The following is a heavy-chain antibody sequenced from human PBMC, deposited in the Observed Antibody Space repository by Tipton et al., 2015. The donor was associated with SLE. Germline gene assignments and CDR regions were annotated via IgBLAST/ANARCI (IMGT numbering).Heavy chain of an antibody. CDR2: VSYSGST. V-gene: IGHV4-39*07. CDR3: AVLRKGISFLL. J-gene: IGHJ4*02. CDR1: GGSISSSSYY. Sequence: TLSLTCTVSGGSISSSSYYWGWIRQSPGKGLEWIATVSYSGSTFSNPSLRGRVATSSDTSGNQFSLTLRSVTAADTAVYYCAVLRKGISFLLWGQGSLVTVSS.